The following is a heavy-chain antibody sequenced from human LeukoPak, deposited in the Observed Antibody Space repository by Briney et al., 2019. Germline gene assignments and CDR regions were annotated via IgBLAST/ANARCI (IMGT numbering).Heavy chain of an antibody. Sequence: SVKVSCKASGGTFSSYAISWVRQAPGQGLEWMGGIIPIFGTANYAQKFQGRVTITADKSTSTAYMELRSLRSDDTAVYYCASTSPFLFESLQMDVWGKGTTVTVSS. J-gene: IGHJ6*04. D-gene: IGHD2-21*02. CDR1: GGTFSSYA. CDR3: ASTSPFLFESLQMDV. CDR2: IIPIFGTA. V-gene: IGHV1-69*06.